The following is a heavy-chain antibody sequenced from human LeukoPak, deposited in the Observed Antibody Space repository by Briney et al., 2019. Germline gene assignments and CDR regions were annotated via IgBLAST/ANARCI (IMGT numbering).Heavy chain of an antibody. CDR1: GFTVISNY. V-gene: IGHV3-53*01. J-gene: IGHJ3*02. CDR2: IYSGGST. CDR3: ATTWYDAFDI. D-gene: IGHD2-15*01. Sequence: GGSLRLSCAASGFTVISNYMSWVRQAPGKGLEWVSLIYSGGSTYYADSVRGRFTISRDNSKNTLCLQMNSLRAEDTAVYYCATTWYDAFDIWGQGTMVTVSS.